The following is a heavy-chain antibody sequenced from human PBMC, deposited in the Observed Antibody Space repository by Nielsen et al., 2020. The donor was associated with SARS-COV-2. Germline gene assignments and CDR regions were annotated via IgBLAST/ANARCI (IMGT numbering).Heavy chain of an antibody. D-gene: IGHD2-15*01. CDR1: GFTFDDYA. V-gene: IGHV3-9*01. Sequence: SLKISCAASGFTFDDYAMHWVRQAPGKGLEWVSGISWNSGSIGYADSVKGRFTISRDNAKNSLYLQMNSLRAEDTALYYCAKDVCSGGSCYSEYWGQGTLVTVSS. CDR2: ISWNSGSI. J-gene: IGHJ4*02. CDR3: AKDVCSGGSCYSEY.